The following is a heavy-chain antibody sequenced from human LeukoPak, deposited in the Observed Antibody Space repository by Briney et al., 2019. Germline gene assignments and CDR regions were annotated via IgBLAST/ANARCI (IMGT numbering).Heavy chain of an antibody. Sequence: SETLSLTCTVSGGSISSYYWSWIRQPPGKGLEWIGYICYSGSTNYNPSLKSRVTISVDTSKNQFSLKLSSVTAADTAVYYCARDMDGSGSYSSDDAFDIWGQGTMVTVSS. CDR3: ARDMDGSGSYSSDDAFDI. D-gene: IGHD3-10*01. CDR1: GGSISSYY. CDR2: ICYSGST. V-gene: IGHV4-59*01. J-gene: IGHJ3*02.